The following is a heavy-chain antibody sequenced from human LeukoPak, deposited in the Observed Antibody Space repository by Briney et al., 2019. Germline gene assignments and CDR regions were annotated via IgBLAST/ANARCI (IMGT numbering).Heavy chain of an antibody. CDR2: INPNSGGT. J-gene: IGHJ4*02. CDR3: ARGQYRYAFDY. Sequence: ASVKVSCKASGYTFTGYYMHWVQQAPGQGLEWMGWINPNSGGTNYAQKFQGRVTMTRDTSISTAYMDLSSLTSDDTAVYFCARGQYRYAFDYWGQGTLVTVSS. CDR1: GYTFTGYY. D-gene: IGHD5-18*01. V-gene: IGHV1-2*02.